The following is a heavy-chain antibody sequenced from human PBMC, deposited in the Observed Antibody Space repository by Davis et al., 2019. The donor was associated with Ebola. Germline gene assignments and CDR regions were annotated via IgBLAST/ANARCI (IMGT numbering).Heavy chain of an antibody. CDR1: GFTFSSYA. Sequence: GESLKISCAASGFTFSSYAMSWVRQAPGKGLEWVSAISGSGGSTYYADSVKGRFTISRDNAKNSLYLQMNSLRAEDTAVYYCAREGYYYDSSGYSVYFDYWGQGTLVTVSS. CDR3: AREGYYYDSSGYSVYFDY. CDR2: ISGSGGST. V-gene: IGHV3-23*01. D-gene: IGHD3-22*01. J-gene: IGHJ4*02.